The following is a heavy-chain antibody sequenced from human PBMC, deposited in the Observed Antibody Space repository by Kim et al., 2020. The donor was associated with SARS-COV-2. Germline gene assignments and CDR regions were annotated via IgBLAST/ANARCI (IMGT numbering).Heavy chain of an antibody. D-gene: IGHD4-17*01. CDR3: ARRTDDYGGNSDY. J-gene: IGHJ4*02. Sequence: YTPSLKSRVTISVDTSKNQFSLKLSSVTAADTAVYYCARRTDDYGGNSDYWGQGTLVTVSS. V-gene: IGHV4-39*01.